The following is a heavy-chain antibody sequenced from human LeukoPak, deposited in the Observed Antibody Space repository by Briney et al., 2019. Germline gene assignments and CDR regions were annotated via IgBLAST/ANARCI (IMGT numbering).Heavy chain of an antibody. CDR1: GFTFGSYW. J-gene: IGHJ6*03. CDR2: INSDGSST. V-gene: IGHV3-74*01. CDR3: ARETGYYYMDV. Sequence: PGGSLRLSCAASGFTFGSYWMHWVRQAPGKGLVWVSRINSDGSSTSYADSVKGRFIISRDNAKNTLYLQMNSLRAEDTAVYYCARETGYYYMDVWGKGTTVTISS.